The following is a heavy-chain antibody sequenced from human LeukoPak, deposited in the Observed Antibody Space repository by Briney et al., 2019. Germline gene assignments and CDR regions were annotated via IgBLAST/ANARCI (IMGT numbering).Heavy chain of an antibody. D-gene: IGHD3-22*01. J-gene: IGHJ4*02. CDR3: ARTNYYDSSN. Sequence: SETLSLTCTVSGGSISSSSYYWGWIRQPPGKGLEWIGSIYYSGSTYYNPSLKSRVTISVDTSKNQFSLKLSSVTAADTAVYYCARTNYYDSSNWGQGTLVTVSS. CDR2: IYYSGST. V-gene: IGHV4-39*07. CDR1: GGSISSSSYY.